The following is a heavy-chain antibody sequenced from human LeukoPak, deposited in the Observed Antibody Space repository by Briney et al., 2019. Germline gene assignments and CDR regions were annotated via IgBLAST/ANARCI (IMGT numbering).Heavy chain of an antibody. Sequence: PSETLSLTCAVNGGSFSGYYWSWIRQPPGKGLEWIGEINHSGSTNYNPSLKSRVTISVDTSKNQFSLKLSSVTAADTAVYYCARGAAFWSGYFDYWGQGTLVTVSS. CDR3: ARGAAFWSGYFDY. CDR1: GGSFSGYY. V-gene: IGHV4-34*01. J-gene: IGHJ4*02. CDR2: INHSGST. D-gene: IGHD3-3*01.